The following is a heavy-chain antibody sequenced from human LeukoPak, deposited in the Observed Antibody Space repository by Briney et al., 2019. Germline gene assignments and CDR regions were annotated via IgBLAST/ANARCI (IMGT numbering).Heavy chain of an antibody. CDR2: IRSKAYGGTT. J-gene: IGHJ4*02. Sequence: PGGSLRLSCTASGFTFGDYAMSWVRQAPGKGLEWVGFIRSKAYGGTTEYAASVKGRFTISRDDSKSIAYLQMNSLKTEDTAVYYCTREGDYVWGSLFLDYWGQGTLVTASS. CDR1: GFTFGDYA. D-gene: IGHD3-16*01. CDR3: TREGDYVWGSLFLDY. V-gene: IGHV3-49*04.